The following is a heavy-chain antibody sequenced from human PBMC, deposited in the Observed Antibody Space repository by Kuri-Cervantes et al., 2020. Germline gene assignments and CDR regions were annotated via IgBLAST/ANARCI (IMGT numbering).Heavy chain of an antibody. D-gene: IGHD3-22*01. Sequence: LSLTCAASGFTFSSYGMHWVRQAPGKGLEWVSGISWNSGSIGYADSVKGRFTISRDNAKNSLYLQMNSLRAEDTALYYCAKDKIDYYYGMDVWGQGTTVTVSS. J-gene: IGHJ6*02. CDR3: AKDKIDYYYGMDV. V-gene: IGHV3-9*01. CDR1: GFTFSSYG. CDR2: ISWNSGSI.